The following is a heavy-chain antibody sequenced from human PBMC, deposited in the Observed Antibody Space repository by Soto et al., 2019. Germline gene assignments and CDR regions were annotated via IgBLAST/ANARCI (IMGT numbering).Heavy chain of an antibody. CDR3: AREYCTSMSSYGSDY. CDR1: GYTLTKFG. V-gene: IGHV1-18*04. D-gene: IGHD2-2*01. CDR2: ISTYNGDR. Sequence: ASVKVSCKASGYTLTKFGISWVRQAPGQGLEWMGWISTYNGDRKYAQNLQGRVTMITDTSTGTAYMELRSLTSDDTAVYYCAREYCTSMSSYGSDYWGQGTLVTVSS. J-gene: IGHJ4*02.